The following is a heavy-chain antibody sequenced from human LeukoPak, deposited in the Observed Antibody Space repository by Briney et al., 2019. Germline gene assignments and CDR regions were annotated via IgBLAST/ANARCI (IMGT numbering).Heavy chain of an antibody. V-gene: IGHV3-48*03. D-gene: IGHD6-19*01. CDR3: AREIVSAVAGNFDY. CDR2: ISNTDETR. Sequence: GRSLRLSCAVSGFNFRSYEMNWVRQAPGKGLEWVSYISNTDETRTYADSVKGRFTISRDNAKNSLHLEMNSLRAEDTAVYYCAREIVSAVAGNFDYWGQGTLVTVSS. CDR1: GFNFRSYE. J-gene: IGHJ4*02.